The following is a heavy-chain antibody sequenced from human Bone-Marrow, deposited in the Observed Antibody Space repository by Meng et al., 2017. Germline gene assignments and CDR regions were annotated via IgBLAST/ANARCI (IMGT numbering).Heavy chain of an antibody. CDR2: MNPNSGNP. CDR1: GYTFTSYD. CDR3: ARGPSGSYPLEYFQH. J-gene: IGHJ1*01. D-gene: IGHD1-26*01. V-gene: IGHV1-8*01. Sequence: QVQLVQAGAEGRKPGALVKVSCKASGYTFTSYDINWVRQATGQGLEWMGWMNPNSGNPGYAQKFQGRVTMTRNTSISTAYMELSSLRSEDTAVYYCARGPSGSYPLEYFQHWGQGTLVTVSS.